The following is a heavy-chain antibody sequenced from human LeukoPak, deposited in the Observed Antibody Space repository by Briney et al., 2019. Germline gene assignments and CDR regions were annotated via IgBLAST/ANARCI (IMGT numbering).Heavy chain of an antibody. J-gene: IGHJ6*03. CDR1: GFTFSSYG. Sequence: GGSLRLSCAASGFTFSSYGMHWVRQAPGKGLEWVAFIRYDGSNKYYADSVKGRFTISRDNSKNTLYLQMNSLRAEDTALYYCAKGAAAGTSLTLYYYYYMDVWGKGTTVTVSS. CDR2: IRYDGSNK. V-gene: IGHV3-30*02. D-gene: IGHD6-13*01. CDR3: AKGAAAGTSLTLYYYYYMDV.